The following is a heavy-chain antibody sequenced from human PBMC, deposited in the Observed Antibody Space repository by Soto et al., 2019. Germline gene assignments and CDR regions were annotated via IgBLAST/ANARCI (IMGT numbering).Heavy chain of an antibody. D-gene: IGHD2-2*01. CDR1: GFTFDDYA. CDR3: AKDGTTLYCSSTSCYRYWYFDL. J-gene: IGHJ2*01. V-gene: IGHV3-9*01. Sequence: GGSLRLSCAASGFTFDDYAMHWVRQAPGKGLEWVSGISWNSGSIGYADSVKGRFTISRDNAKNSLYLQMNSLRAEDTALYYCAKDGTTLYCSSTSCYRYWYFDLWGRGTLVTVSS. CDR2: ISWNSGSI.